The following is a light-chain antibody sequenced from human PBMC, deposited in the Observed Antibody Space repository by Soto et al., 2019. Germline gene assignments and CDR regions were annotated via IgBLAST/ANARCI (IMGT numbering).Light chain of an antibody. V-gene: IGKV3-20*01. J-gene: IGKJ4*01. CDR3: QHYRTS. Sequence: EIVLTQSPGTLSLSPGERATLSCRASQGVSSSYLAWYQQKPGQPPRLRIYGAYSRATGIPDRFSGSGSGTDFTLTITRLEAEDFAVYYCQHYRTSFGGGTKVEIK. CDR1: QGVSSSY. CDR2: GAY.